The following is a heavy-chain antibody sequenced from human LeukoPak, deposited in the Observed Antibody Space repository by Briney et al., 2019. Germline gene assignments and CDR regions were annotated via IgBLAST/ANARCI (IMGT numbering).Heavy chain of an antibody. CDR1: GYSISSGYY. Sequence: SETLSLTCTVSGYSISSGYYWGWIRQPPGKGLEWIGSIYHSGSTYYNPSLKSRVTISVDTSKNQFSLKLSSVTAADTAVYYCARVPGVVDHWGQGTLLTVSS. V-gene: IGHV4-38-2*02. D-gene: IGHD3-22*01. CDR3: ARVPGVVDH. CDR2: IYHSGST. J-gene: IGHJ4*02.